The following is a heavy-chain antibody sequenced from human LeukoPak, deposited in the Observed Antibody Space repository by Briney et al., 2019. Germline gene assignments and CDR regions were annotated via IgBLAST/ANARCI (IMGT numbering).Heavy chain of an antibody. Sequence: PGGSLRLSCAASGSTFSGYAMHWVRQAPGKGLEWVAVITYVGSNKYYADSVKGRFTISRDNSKNTLYLQMNSLRAEDTAVYYCARTMLRYFDWLAPFDPWGQGTLLTVSS. CDR3: ARTMLRYFDWLAPFDP. CDR2: ITYVGSNK. V-gene: IGHV3-30-3*01. J-gene: IGHJ5*02. CDR1: GSTFSGYA. D-gene: IGHD3-9*01.